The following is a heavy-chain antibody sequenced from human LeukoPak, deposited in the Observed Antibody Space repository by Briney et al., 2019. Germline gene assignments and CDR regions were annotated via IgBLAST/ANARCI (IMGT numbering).Heavy chain of an antibody. V-gene: IGHV4-39*01. CDR3: ARQRPLNPYY. CDR2: IYYSGST. Sequence: SETLSLTCTVSGGSISSNKYYWGWICQPPGKGLEWIGSIYYSGSTYYNPSLKSRVTISVDTSKNQFSLKLSSVTAADTAVYYCARQRPLNPYYWGQGTLVIVSS. CDR1: GGSISSNKYY. J-gene: IGHJ4*02.